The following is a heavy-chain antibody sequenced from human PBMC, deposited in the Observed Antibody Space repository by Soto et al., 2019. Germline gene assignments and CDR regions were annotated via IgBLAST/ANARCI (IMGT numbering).Heavy chain of an antibody. V-gene: IGHV4-59*01. CDR1: GGSISSYY. D-gene: IGHD4-17*01. CDR3: ARTTVTYAFDY. Sequence: LSLTCTVSGGSISSYYWSWIRQPPGKGLEWIGYIYYSGSTNYNPSLKSRVTISVDTSKNQFSLKLSSVTAADTAVYYCARTTVTYAFDYWGQGTLVTVSS. J-gene: IGHJ4*02. CDR2: IYYSGST.